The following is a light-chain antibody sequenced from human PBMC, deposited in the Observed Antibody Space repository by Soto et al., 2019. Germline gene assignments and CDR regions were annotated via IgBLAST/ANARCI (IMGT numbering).Light chain of an antibody. J-gene: IGKJ2*01. V-gene: IGKV3-20*01. CDR3: QQYGGSPPYT. Sequence: EIVLTQSPGTLSLSPGERATLSCRASHSVSSSYLAWYQQKPGQAPRLLIYGASSRATGIPDRFSGSGSGTAFTITISRLEPEDFAVYYCQQYGGSPPYTFGQGTKLEIK. CDR1: HSVSSSY. CDR2: GAS.